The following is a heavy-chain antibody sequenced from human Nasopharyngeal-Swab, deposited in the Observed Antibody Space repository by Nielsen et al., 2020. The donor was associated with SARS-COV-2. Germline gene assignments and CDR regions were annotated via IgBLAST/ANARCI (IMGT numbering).Heavy chain of an antibody. D-gene: IGHD1-26*01. CDR3: AKALGGLFYYGMDL. J-gene: IGHJ6*02. CDR1: GFTFSTAW. V-gene: IGHV3-23*01. CDR2: ISISGDRI. Sequence: GESLKISCAASGFTFSTAWMSWVRQAPGKGLEWVSGISISGDRIYSAGSVRGRFTISRDNSKNTLYLQMNNVRVEDTAVYHCAKALGGLFYYGMDLWGQGATVTVSS.